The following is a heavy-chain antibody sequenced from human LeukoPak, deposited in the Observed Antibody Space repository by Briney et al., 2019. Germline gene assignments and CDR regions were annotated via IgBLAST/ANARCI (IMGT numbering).Heavy chain of an antibody. CDR2: IKSKTDGGTT. V-gene: IGHV3-15*01. Sequence: GGSLRLSSPASGFTFIYAWMSWVRQAPGKGLEWVGRIKSKTDGGTTDYAAPVKGRITISRDDSKNTLYLQMNSLKTEDTAVYYCTTMSKLVDYGMDFWGQGPTVTVSS. D-gene: IGHD6-13*01. CDR1: GFTFIYAW. CDR3: TTMSKLVDYGMDF. J-gene: IGHJ6*01.